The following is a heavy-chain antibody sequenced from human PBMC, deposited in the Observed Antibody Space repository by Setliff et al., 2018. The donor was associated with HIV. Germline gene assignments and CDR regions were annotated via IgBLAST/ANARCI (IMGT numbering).Heavy chain of an antibody. V-gene: IGHV3-66*01. D-gene: IGHD3-16*01. J-gene: IGHJ3*02. CDR3: AKEAGVMDAFDI. CDR1: GFTFSNAW. Sequence: GALRLSCAASGFTFSNAWMSWVRQAPGKGLEWVSLIQSSGITYYADSVKGRFTISRDDAKNSLYLQGVSLRPEDTAVYYCAKEAGVMDAFDIWGQGTMVTVSS. CDR2: IQSSGIT.